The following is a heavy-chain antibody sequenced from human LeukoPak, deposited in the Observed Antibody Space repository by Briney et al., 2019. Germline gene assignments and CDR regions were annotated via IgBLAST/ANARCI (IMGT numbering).Heavy chain of an antibody. CDR2: IYYSGST. CDR1: GGSISSSSYY. CDR3: AHIVVVTAILDY. D-gene: IGHD2-21*02. V-gene: IGHV4-39*07. J-gene: IGHJ4*02. Sequence: SETLSLTCTVSGGSISSSSYYWGWIRQPPGKGLEWIGSIYYSGSTYYNPSLKSRVTISVDTSKNQFSLKLSSVTAADTAVYYCAHIVVVTAILDYWGQGTLVTVSS.